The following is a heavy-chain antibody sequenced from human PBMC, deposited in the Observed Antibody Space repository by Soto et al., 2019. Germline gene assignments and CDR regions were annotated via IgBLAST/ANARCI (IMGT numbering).Heavy chain of an antibody. CDR2: TYHTGST. J-gene: IGHJ3*02. CDR3: VRGTDILTGPEPFEI. Sequence: QVQLQESGPGLVKPSGTLSLTCAVSGGSISSDKWWSWVRQPPGKRLEWIGETYHTGSTNYTPSLKSRVTISVDESKNQFSLKLSSVTAADTAVYYCVRGTDILTGPEPFEIWGQGIMVTVSS. D-gene: IGHD3-9*01. CDR1: GGSISSDKW. V-gene: IGHV4-4*02.